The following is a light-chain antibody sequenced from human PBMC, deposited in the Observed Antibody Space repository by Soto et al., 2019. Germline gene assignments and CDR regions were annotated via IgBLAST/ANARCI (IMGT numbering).Light chain of an antibody. V-gene: IGKV3-15*01. CDR1: QSVSRN. Sequence: SQSAAALSFSPEERATLSCRASQSVSRNLAWYQQKRGQAPRLLIYGASTRATGTPARFSGSGSGTEFTLTISSLQAEDFAVYYCQQDASSRSTFGQGTRV. CDR2: GAS. J-gene: IGKJ1*01. CDR3: QQDASSRST.